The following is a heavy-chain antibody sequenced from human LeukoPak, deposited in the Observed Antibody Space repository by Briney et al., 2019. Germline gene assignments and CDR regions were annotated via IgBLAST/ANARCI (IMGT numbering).Heavy chain of an antibody. D-gene: IGHD6-13*01. J-gene: IGHJ6*03. V-gene: IGHV1-46*01. CDR1: GYTFTSYY. Sequence: ASVKVSCKASGYTFTSYYMHWVRQAPGQGLEWMGLINPSGGSTSYAQKFQGRVTMTRDMSTSTVYMELSSLRSEDTAVYYCAKDSAAAAPVYYYYYMDVWGKGTTVTISS. CDR3: AKDSAAAAPVYYYYYMDV. CDR2: INPSGGST.